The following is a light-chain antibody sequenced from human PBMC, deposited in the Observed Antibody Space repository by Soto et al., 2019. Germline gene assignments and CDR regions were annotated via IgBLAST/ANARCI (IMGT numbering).Light chain of an antibody. Sequence: QSALTQPPSASGSPGQSVTISCTGTSSDVGGYNYVSWYQQHPGKAPKLMIYEVSKRPSGVPDRFSGSKSGNTASLTVSGLQAEDEADYYCSSYAGSNNHVGFGGGTKLTVL. J-gene: IGLJ2*01. CDR2: EVS. CDR3: SSYAGSNNHVG. V-gene: IGLV2-8*01. CDR1: SSDVGGYNY.